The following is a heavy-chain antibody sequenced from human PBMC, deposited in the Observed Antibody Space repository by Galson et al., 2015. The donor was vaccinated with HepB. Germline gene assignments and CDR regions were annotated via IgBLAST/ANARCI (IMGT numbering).Heavy chain of an antibody. Sequence: SVKVSCKASGYTFTINGISWLRQAPGQGLEWMGWISANGGNTNYAENFQGRVTLTRDTSTSTAYLDLRSLRSDETATYYCARDRGYRFDYWGQGTLVTVSS. CDR1: GYTFTING. J-gene: IGHJ4*02. CDR2: ISANGGNT. CDR3: ARDRGYRFDY. V-gene: IGHV1-18*01. D-gene: IGHD3-16*02.